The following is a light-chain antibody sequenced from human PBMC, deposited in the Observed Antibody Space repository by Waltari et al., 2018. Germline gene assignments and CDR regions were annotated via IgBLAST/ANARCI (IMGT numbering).Light chain of an antibody. CDR1: SSDVGSYTL. Sequence: QSAMTQPASVSRSPGPSIPITCTGTSSDVGSYTLVSWYHQHPGKAPKRLIYEGSKRPSGVSNRFSGSKSGNTASLTISGLQAEDEADYYCCSYAGSSTYVFGTGTKVTVL. V-gene: IGLV2-23*01. J-gene: IGLJ1*01. CDR2: EGS. CDR3: CSYAGSSTYV.